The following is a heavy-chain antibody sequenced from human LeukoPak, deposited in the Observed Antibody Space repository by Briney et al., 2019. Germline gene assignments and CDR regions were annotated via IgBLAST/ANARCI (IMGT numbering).Heavy chain of an antibody. CDR2: IKQDGSEK. J-gene: IGHJ4*02. D-gene: IGHD2-8*01. CDR3: ARDPMVYAIYFDY. Sequence: GGSLRLSCAASGFTFSSYWMSWVRQAPGKGLEWVANIKQDGSEKYYVDSVKGRFTISRDNAKNSLYLQMISLRAEDTAVYYCARDPMVYAIYFDYWGQGTLVTVSS. CDR1: GFTFSSYW. V-gene: IGHV3-7*01.